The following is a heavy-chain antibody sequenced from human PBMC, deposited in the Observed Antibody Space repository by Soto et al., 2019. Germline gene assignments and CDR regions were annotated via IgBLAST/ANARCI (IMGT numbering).Heavy chain of an antibody. CDR1: GGTFSSYT. D-gene: IGHD2-15*01. Sequence: SVXVSCKASGGTFSSYTISWVRQAPGQGLEWMGRIIPILGIANYAQKFQGRVTITADKSTSTAYMELSSLRSEDTAVYYCARDGYCSGGSCYSVPVFDYWGQGTLVTVSS. CDR3: ARDGYCSGGSCYSVPVFDY. J-gene: IGHJ4*02. V-gene: IGHV1-69*04. CDR2: IIPILGIA.